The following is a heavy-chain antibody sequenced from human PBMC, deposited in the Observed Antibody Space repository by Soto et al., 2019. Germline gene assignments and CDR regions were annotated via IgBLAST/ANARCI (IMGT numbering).Heavy chain of an antibody. V-gene: IGHV1-18*03. D-gene: IGHD2-15*01. CDR3: ARIIFGGNCCAAFEI. CDR1: GYTFTNYG. Sequence: QAQLAQSGAEVKKPGASVNISCKASGYTFTNYGFIWVRQAPGHGLEWGGWISPYNGKTEYAQKFQGRVPMTRDKPSRTAYMELGTPRYHDMAVYSCARIIFGGNCCAAFEIWGARTMVTVSP. J-gene: IGHJ3*02. CDR2: ISPYNGKT.